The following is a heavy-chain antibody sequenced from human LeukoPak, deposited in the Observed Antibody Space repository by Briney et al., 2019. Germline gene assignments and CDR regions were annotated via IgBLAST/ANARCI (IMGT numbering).Heavy chain of an antibody. D-gene: IGHD6-13*01. CDR1: GDSISRGGYS. Sequence: SQTLSLTRAVSGDSISRGGYSWSSIRQPPGEGQEWIGYIYHSGSPYYNPSLKSRVTIPVESPKKQFSLKLSSVTAADAAVYDCDRGLWYSSSSDAFDIWGQGTMVTVSS. CDR2: IYHSGSP. CDR3: DRGLWYSSSSDAFDI. V-gene: IGHV4-30-2*01. J-gene: IGHJ3*02.